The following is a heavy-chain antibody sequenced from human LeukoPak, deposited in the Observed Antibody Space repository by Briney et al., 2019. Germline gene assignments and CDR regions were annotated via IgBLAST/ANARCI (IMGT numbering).Heavy chain of an antibody. CDR1: GFTFSSFA. V-gene: IGHV3-23*01. CDR2: NTGSVG. Sequence: GGSLRLSCTASGFTFSSFAMSWVRQAPGKGLEWVSGNTGSVGYYANSVKGRFTISRGNSKNTLYLQMNSLGAEDTATYYCARGSDLGSYNELEYWGQGTLVTVSS. J-gene: IGHJ4*02. D-gene: IGHD3-10*01. CDR3: ARGSDLGSYNELEY.